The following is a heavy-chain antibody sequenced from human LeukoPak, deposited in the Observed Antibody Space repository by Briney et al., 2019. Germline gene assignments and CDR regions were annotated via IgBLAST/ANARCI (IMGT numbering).Heavy chain of an antibody. D-gene: IGHD6-13*01. CDR1: GYTFTSYY. J-gene: IGHJ4*02. CDR3: ARAGARAIAAAGTAGY. V-gene: IGHV1-46*01. CDR2: INPSGGST. Sequence: GASVKVSCKASGYTFTSYYMHWVRQAPGQGLEWMGTINPSGGSTSYAQKFQGRVTMARDTSTSTVYMELSSLRSEDTAVYYCARAGARAIAAAGTAGYWGQGTLVTVSS.